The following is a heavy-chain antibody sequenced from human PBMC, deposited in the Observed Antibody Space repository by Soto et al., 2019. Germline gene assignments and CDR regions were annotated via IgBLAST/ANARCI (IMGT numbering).Heavy chain of an antibody. CDR3: PSSRGGSDY. CDR1: GFTFSSYE. D-gene: IGHD3-16*01. V-gene: IGHV3-48*03. Sequence: GGSLRLSXAASGFTFSSYEMNWVRQAPGKGLEWVSYISSSGSTIYYADSVKGRFTISRDNAKNSLYLQMNSLRAEYTAVYYCPSSRGGSDYGGQGTLVTVSS. J-gene: IGHJ4*02. CDR2: ISSSGSTI.